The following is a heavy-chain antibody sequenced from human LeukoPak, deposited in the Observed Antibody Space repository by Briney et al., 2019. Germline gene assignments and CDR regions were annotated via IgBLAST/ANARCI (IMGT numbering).Heavy chain of an antibody. Sequence: GGSLRLSCAASGFTFSSYAMHWVRQAPGKGLEWVAVISYDGSNKYYADSVKGRFTISRDNSKNTLYLQMNSLTAEDTAVYYCARVRGVRGPGGWFAPGGQGTLVTVSS. V-gene: IGHV3-30-3*01. CDR3: ARVRGVRGPGGWFAP. J-gene: IGHJ5*02. CDR1: GFTFSSYA. D-gene: IGHD3-10*01. CDR2: ISYDGSNK.